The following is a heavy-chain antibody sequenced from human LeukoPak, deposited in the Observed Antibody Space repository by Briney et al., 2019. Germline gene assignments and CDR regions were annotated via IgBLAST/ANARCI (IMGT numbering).Heavy chain of an antibody. CDR3: ARDLLGSAISYSSGAWDY. J-gene: IGHJ4*02. Sequence: SVKVSCKASGDTFGSFAMSWVRQAPGQRLEWMGGIIPLFGKATYAQKFQGRVTFTADESTSTAYMELSSLRPEDTAVYYCARDLLGSAISYSSGAWDYWGQGTLVTVSS. CDR1: GDTFGSFA. V-gene: IGHV1-69*13. D-gene: IGHD3-10*01. CDR2: IIPLFGKA.